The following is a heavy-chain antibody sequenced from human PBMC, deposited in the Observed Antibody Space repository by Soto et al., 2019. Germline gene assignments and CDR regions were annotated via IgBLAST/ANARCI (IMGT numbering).Heavy chain of an antibody. CDR1: GFTFSSYA. CDR3: ARDSFSVLRYFVHLYYYYGMDV. V-gene: IGHV3-30-3*01. D-gene: IGHD3-9*01. CDR2: ISYDGSNK. Sequence: GGSLRLSCAASGFTFSSYAMHWVRQAPGKGLEWVAVISYDGSNKYYADSVKGRFTISRDNSKNTLYLQMNSLRAEDTAVYYCARDSFSVLRYFVHLYYYYGMDVWGQGTTVTVSS. J-gene: IGHJ6*02.